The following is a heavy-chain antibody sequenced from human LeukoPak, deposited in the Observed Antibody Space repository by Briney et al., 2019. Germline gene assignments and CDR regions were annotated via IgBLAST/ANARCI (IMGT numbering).Heavy chain of an antibody. CDR1: GFTVSSNY. Sequence: GGSLRLSCAASGFTVSSNYMSWVRQAPRKGLEWVSVIYSGGSTYYADSVKGRFTISRDNSKNTLYLQMNSLRAEDTAVYYCARDRRCSSTSCYDYWGQGTLVTVSS. V-gene: IGHV3-66*02. D-gene: IGHD2-2*01. CDR2: IYSGGST. J-gene: IGHJ4*02. CDR3: ARDRRCSSTSCYDY.